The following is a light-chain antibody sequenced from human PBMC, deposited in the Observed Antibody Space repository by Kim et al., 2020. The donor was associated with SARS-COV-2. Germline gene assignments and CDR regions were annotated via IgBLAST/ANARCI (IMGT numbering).Light chain of an antibody. J-gene: IGKJ1*01. CDR2: GAS. CDR3: QQYGSSPRT. CDR1: QSVSSYY. Sequence: SPGERATVSCRASQSVSSYYLAWYQQKPGQAPRLIIYGASSRATGIPDRFSGSGSGTDFTLTISRLEPEDFAVYYCQQYGSSPRTFGQGTKVDIK. V-gene: IGKV3-20*01.